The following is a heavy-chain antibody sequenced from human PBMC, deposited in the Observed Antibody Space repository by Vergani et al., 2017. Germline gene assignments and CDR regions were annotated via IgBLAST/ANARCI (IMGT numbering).Heavy chain of an antibody. CDR1: GFTFSSYG. Sequence: VQLLESGGGLVQPGGSLRLSCAASGFTFSSYGMHWVRQAPGKGLEWVAVISYDGSNKYYADSVKGRFTISRDNAKNSLYLQMNSLRAEDTALYYCAKGGVVPAAPFDYWGQGTLVTVSS. V-gene: IGHV3-30*18. D-gene: IGHD2-2*01. J-gene: IGHJ4*02. CDR2: ISYDGSNK. CDR3: AKGGVVPAAPFDY.